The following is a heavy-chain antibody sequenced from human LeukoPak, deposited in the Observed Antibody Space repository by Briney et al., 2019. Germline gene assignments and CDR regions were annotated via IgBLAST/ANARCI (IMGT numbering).Heavy chain of an antibody. CDR2: ISGSGGST. CDR1: GFTFSSYA. V-gene: IGHV3-23*01. D-gene: IGHD6-19*01. CDR3: AASGYSSGWFKYYFDY. Sequence: PGGSLRLSCAASGFTFSSYAMSWVRQAPGKGLEWVPAISGSGGSTYYADSVKGRFTISRDNSKNTLYLQMNSLRAEDTAVYYCAASGYSSGWFKYYFDYWGQGTLVTVSS. J-gene: IGHJ4*02.